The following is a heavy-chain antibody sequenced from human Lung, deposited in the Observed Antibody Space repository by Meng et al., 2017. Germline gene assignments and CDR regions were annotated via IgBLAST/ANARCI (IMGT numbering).Heavy chain of an antibody. CDR3: ARGTTTMAHDFDY. CDR2: INHSGST. V-gene: IGHV4-34*01. Sequence: QVQRPQWGAGLLTPSETLSLTCVVSGGSFSDYYWSWIRQPPGKGLEWIGEINHSGSTNYNPSLESRATISVDTSQNNLSLKLSSVAAADSAVYYCARGTTTMAHDFDYWGQGTLVTVSS. D-gene: IGHD4-11*01. J-gene: IGHJ4*02. CDR1: GGSFSDYY.